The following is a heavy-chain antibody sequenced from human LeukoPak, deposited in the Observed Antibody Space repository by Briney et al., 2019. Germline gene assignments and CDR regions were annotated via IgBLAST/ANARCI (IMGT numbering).Heavy chain of an antibody. CDR3: ISSTSFLNYYFYYMDV. D-gene: IGHD2-2*01. Sequence: PSETLSLTCSVSGYSISSGYDWGWIRQPPGKGLEWIASFYHSRNTYYTPSLKRRVTISLDTSKNQFSLRFNSVTAADTALYYCISSTSFLNYYFYYMDVWGKGTTVAVPS. CDR1: GYSISSGYD. V-gene: IGHV4-38-2*01. J-gene: IGHJ6*03. CDR2: FYHSRNT.